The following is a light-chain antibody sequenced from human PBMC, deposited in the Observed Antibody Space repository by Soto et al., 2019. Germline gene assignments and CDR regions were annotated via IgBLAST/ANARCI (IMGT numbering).Light chain of an antibody. CDR1: QSGSSTY. CDR2: DAS. J-gene: IGKJ4*01. Sequence: EIVLTQSPGTLSLSPGERATLSCRASQSGSSTYLAWYQQKPGQAPRLLISDASNRATGVPARFSGSGSGTDCTLTISSLEPADFAVYYCQQRKTFGGGTKVDIK. V-gene: IGKV3D-20*02. CDR3: QQRKT.